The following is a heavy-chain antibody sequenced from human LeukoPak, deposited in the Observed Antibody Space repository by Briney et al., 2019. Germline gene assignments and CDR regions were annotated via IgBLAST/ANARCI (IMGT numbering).Heavy chain of an antibody. CDR2: ISGRGGST. CDR3: ARGRSITILRGVAISDGFDI. V-gene: IGHV3-23*01. J-gene: IGHJ3*02. D-gene: IGHD3-10*01. Sequence: PGGSLRLSCAASGFTFSSYAMTWVRQPPGKGLEWVSTISGRGGSTYYADSVKGRFTISRDNAKNSLYLHMNSLRPDDTAVYYCARGRSITILRGVAISDGFDIWGQGTKVTVS. CDR1: GFTFSSYA.